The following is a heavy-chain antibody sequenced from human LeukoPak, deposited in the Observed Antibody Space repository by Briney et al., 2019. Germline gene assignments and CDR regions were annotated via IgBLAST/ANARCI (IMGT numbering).Heavy chain of an antibody. CDR1: GYTFTGYY. J-gene: IGHJ4*02. CDR2: INPNSGGT. V-gene: IGHV1-2*02. Sequence: GASVKVSCKASGYTFTGYYLRWVRQAPGQGLEWMGWINPNSGGTSYAQKFQDRVTMTRDTSTSTAYMELSRLRSDDTAVYYCTRDPWDTAMAKYYLDYSGRGTLVTVSS. D-gene: IGHD5-18*01. CDR3: TRDPWDTAMAKYYLDY.